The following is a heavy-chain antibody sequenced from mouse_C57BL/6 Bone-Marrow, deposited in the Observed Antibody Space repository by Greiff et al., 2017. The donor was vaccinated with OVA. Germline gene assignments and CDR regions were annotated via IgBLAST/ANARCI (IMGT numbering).Heavy chain of an antibody. D-gene: IGHD2-5*01. Sequence: VQLQQPGAELVKPGASVKMSCKASGYTFTSYWITWVKQRPGQGLEWIGDIYPGSGSTNYNEKFKSKATLTVDTSSSTAYMQLSSLTSEDSAVYYCARRGYSNYVAWFAYWGQGTLVTVSA. V-gene: IGHV1-55*01. CDR1: GYTFTSYW. CDR2: IYPGSGST. J-gene: IGHJ3*01. CDR3: ARRGYSNYVAWFAY.